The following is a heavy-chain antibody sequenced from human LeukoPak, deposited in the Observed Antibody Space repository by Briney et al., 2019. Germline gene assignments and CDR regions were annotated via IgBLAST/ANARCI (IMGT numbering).Heavy chain of an antibody. CDR2: ISSSARTM. Sequence: GGSLRLSCVASGFTISDYYMSWIRQAPGKGLEWVSYISSSARTMYYADSAKGRFTVSRDNAKNSLYLQMSSLRAEDTAVYYCARVGFDSSGHFDYWGQGTLVTVSS. V-gene: IGHV3-11*01. CDR1: GFTISDYY. J-gene: IGHJ4*02. D-gene: IGHD3-22*01. CDR3: ARVGFDSSGHFDY.